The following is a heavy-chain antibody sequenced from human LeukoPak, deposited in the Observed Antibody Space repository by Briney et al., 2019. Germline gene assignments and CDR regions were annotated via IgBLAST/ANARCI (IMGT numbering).Heavy chain of an antibody. CDR1: GFTFSSYA. V-gene: IGHV3-23*01. CDR3: AKGFYDNSASGVFDI. D-gene: IGHD3-22*01. J-gene: IGHJ3*02. Sequence: GGSLRLSCAPSGFTFSSYAMSWVRQAPGKGVEWVSATSGSGGSTYYADSVKGRFTISRDNSKNTLYLQMNSLRAEDTAVYYCAKGFYDNSASGVFDIWGQGTMVTVSS. CDR2: TSGSGGST.